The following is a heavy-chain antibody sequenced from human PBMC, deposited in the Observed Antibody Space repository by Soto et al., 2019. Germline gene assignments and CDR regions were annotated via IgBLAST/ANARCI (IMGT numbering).Heavy chain of an antibody. D-gene: IGHD6-13*01. CDR3: AKDGSSSWWTRDYYYYYYMDV. J-gene: IGHJ6*03. CDR1: GFTFSSYA. V-gene: IGHV3-23*01. Sequence: GGSLRLSCAASGFTFSSYAMSWVRQAPGKGLEWVSAISGSGGSTYYADSVKGRFTISRNNSKNTLYLQMNSLRAEDTALYYCAKDGSSSWWTRDYYYYYYMDVWGKGTTVTVS. CDR2: ISGSGGST.